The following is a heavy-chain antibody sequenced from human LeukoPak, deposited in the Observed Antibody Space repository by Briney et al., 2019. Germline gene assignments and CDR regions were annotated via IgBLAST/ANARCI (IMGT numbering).Heavy chain of an antibody. J-gene: IGHJ5*01. D-gene: IGHD2-2*01. CDR1: GGTFSSYA. CDR3: ARDAGNCRNTSCYSRWVHP. Sequence: GASVKVSCKASGGTFSSYAISWVRQAPGQGLEWMGGIIPIFGTANYAQKFQGRVTITADKSTSTAYMELSSLRSEDTAVYYCARDAGNCRNTSCYSRWVHPRGQGTLVTVSS. CDR2: IIPIFGTA. V-gene: IGHV1-69*06.